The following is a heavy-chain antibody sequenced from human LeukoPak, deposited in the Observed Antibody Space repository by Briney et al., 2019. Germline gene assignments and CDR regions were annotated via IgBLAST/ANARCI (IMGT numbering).Heavy chain of an antibody. CDR2: ISSSGRTI. CDR3: ARWYCSSSACLFDY. D-gene: IGHD2-2*01. CDR1: GFSLGTYY. J-gene: IGHJ4*02. V-gene: IGHV3-48*03. Sequence: GGSLRLSCAASGFSLGTYYMSWVRQAPGKGLEWVSYISSSGRTIYYADSVKGRFTISRDNAKNSLYLQMNSLRAEDTAVYYCARWYCSSSACLFDYWGQGTLVTVSS.